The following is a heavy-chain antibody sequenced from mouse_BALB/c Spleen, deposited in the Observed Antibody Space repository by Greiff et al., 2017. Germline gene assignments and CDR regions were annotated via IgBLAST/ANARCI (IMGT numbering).Heavy chain of an antibody. CDR2: ISSGGSYT. V-gene: IGHV5-9-4*01. CDR3: ARDNRYYGSSYSWYFDV. D-gene: IGHD1-1*01. CDR1: GFTFSSYA. Sequence: EVQRVESGGGLVKPGGSLKLSCAASGFTFSSYAMSWVRQSPEKRLEWVAEISSGGSYTYYPDTVTGRFTISRDNAKNTLYLEMSSLRSEDTAMYYCARDNRYYGSSYSWYFDVWGAGTTVTVSS. J-gene: IGHJ1*01.